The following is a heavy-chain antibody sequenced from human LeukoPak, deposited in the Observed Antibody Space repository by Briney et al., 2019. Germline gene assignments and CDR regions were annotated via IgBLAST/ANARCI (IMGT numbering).Heavy chain of an antibody. J-gene: IGHJ4*02. CDR3: AKRRLFDSSGWYYFDY. Sequence: ETLSLTCTVSGYSISSGYYWGWLRQPPGKRQERVSAISGSGGSTYYADSVKGLFTISRDNSKNTLYLQMNSLRAEDTAVYYCAKRRLFDSSGWYYFDYWGQGTLVTVSS. D-gene: IGHD6-19*01. CDR1: GYSISSGYY. V-gene: IGHV3-23*01. CDR2: ISGSGGST.